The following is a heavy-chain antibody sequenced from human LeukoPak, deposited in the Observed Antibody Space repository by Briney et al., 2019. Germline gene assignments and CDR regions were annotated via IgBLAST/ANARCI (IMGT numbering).Heavy chain of an antibody. Sequence: GESLKISCKGSGYSFTSYWIGWMRQMPGKGLEWMGIIYPGDSDTRYSPSFQGQVTISADKSISTAYLQWSSLKASDTAMYYCARQAYDSSGYYYYYYYMDVWGKGTTVTVSS. J-gene: IGHJ6*03. D-gene: IGHD3-22*01. V-gene: IGHV5-51*01. CDR2: IYPGDSDT. CDR3: ARQAYDSSGYYYYYYYMDV. CDR1: GYSFTSYW.